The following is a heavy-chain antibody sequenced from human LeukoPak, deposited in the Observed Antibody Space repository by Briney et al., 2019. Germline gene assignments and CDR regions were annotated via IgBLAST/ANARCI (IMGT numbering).Heavy chain of an antibody. Sequence: PGGSLRLSCVASGFTFSDYFMSWLRQAPGKGLVWVSRINGDGRNINYADSVRGRFTISRDNAKNTLYLQMNTLRVEDTAVYYCTRDLMDYDVSTGLHHYYMDVWGQGTTVTVSS. V-gene: IGHV3-74*01. D-gene: IGHD3-9*01. CDR3: TRDLMDYDVSTGLHHYYMDV. CDR1: GFTFSDYF. CDR2: INGDGRNI. J-gene: IGHJ6*02.